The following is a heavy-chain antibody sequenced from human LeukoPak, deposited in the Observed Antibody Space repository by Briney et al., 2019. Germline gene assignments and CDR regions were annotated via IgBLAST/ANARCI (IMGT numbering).Heavy chain of an antibody. CDR1: GFTFSSYW. V-gene: IGHV3-7*01. CDR3: ARDSYYDFWSGYL. J-gene: IGHJ5*02. CDR2: IKQDGSEK. Sequence: QSGGSLRLSCAASGFTFSSYWMSWVRQAPGKGLEWVANIKQDGSEKYYVDSVKGRFTISRDNAKNSLYLQMNSLRAEDTAVYYCARDSYYDFWSGYLWGQGTLVTVSP. D-gene: IGHD3-3*01.